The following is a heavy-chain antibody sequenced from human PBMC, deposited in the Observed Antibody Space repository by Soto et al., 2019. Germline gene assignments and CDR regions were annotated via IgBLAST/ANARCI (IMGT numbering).Heavy chain of an antibody. V-gene: IGHV4-39*01. Sequence: PSETLSLTCTVSGGSMSSSSYYWDWIRQPPGKGLEWIANMYFSGFYSGSTSYNPSLKSRVTISVDTSKNQFSLQVSSVTAADTAVYYCARGFDILTFGFCLDYWGQGTLVTVSS. CDR2: MYFSGFYSGST. CDR1: GGSMSSSSYY. CDR3: ARGFDILTFGFCLDY. J-gene: IGHJ4*02. D-gene: IGHD3-9*01.